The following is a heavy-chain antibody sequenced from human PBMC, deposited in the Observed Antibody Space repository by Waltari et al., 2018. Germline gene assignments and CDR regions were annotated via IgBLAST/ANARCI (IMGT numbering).Heavy chain of an antibody. Sequence: QLQLQESGPGLVKPSETLSLTCTVSGGSISSSSYYWGWIRQPPGKGLEWIGSIDYSGSTYYNPSLKSRVTISVDTSKNQFSLKLSSVTAADTAVYYCARWLGSYYDFLDPPGYFDLWGRGTLVTVSS. D-gene: IGHD3-3*01. CDR2: IDYSGST. J-gene: IGHJ2*01. CDR1: GGSISSSSYY. V-gene: IGHV4-39*01. CDR3: ARWLGSYYDFLDPPGYFDL.